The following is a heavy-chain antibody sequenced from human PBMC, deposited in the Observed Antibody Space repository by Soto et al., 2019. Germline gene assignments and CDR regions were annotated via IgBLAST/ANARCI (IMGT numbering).Heavy chain of an antibody. D-gene: IGHD1-26*01. J-gene: IGHJ6*02. Sequence: SETVSLTCAVYGGSFSVYYWSWIRQPPGKGLEWIGEINHSGSTNYNPSLKSRVTISVDTSKNQFSLKLSSVTAADTAVYYCARAKGGSLGGYYYGMDVWGQGTTVTVSS. CDR1: GGSFSVYY. CDR2: INHSGST. CDR3: ARAKGGSLGGYYYGMDV. V-gene: IGHV4-34*01.